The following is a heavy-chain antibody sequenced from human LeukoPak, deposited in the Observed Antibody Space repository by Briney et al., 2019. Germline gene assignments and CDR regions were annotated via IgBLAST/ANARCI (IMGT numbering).Heavy chain of an antibody. V-gene: IGHV3-53*01. CDR3: ARRAGAYSHPYDY. J-gene: IGHJ4*02. Sequence: PGRSLRLSCTVSGFTLSSNSMSWVRQAPGKGLEWVSFIYSDNTHYSNSVKGRFTISRDNSKNTLYLQMNSLRAEDTAVYYCARRAGAYSHPYDYWGQGTLVTVSS. D-gene: IGHD4/OR15-4a*01. CDR1: GFTLSSNS. CDR2: IYSDNT.